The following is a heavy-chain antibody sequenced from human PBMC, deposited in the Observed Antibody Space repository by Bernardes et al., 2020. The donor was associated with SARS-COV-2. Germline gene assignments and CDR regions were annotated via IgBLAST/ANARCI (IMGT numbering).Heavy chain of an antibody. CDR2: INPSGGRT. Sequence: ASVKVSCKASGYPFSYYFMHWVRQAPGQGLEWMGMINPSGGRTNYAQRFQGRVTMTWDTSTSTFSMELGSLRPEDTAVYYCARVKIGTGTSAHSRLGYWGQGTLVTVSP. V-gene: IGHV1-46*03. D-gene: IGHD2-8*02. CDR3: ARVKIGTGTSAHSRLGY. CDR1: GYPFSYYF. J-gene: IGHJ4*02.